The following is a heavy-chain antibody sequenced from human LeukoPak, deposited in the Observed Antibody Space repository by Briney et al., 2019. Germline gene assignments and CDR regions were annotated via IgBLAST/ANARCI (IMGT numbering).Heavy chain of an antibody. Sequence: GGSLRLSCAAYGFTFSTYAMAWVRQAPGEGLEWVSAISGSGGNTYYADSVKGRFTISRDNSKNTLSLQMTSLMTDDPAVYYCAKKVGHHDRRGYSDPGAFDVWGQGTVVTVSS. CDR1: GFTFSTYA. CDR3: AKKVGHHDRRGYSDPGAFDV. V-gene: IGHV3-23*01. D-gene: IGHD3-22*01. J-gene: IGHJ3*01. CDR2: ISGSGGNT.